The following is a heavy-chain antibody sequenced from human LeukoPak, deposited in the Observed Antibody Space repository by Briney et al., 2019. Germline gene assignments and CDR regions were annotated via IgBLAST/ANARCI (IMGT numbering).Heavy chain of an antibody. CDR1: GGSFSGYY. CDR3: ARGRRSVQRVAGGYYYYMDV. Sequence: SETLSLTCAVYGGSFSGYYWSWIRQPPGKGLDWIGEINHSGSTNYNPSLKSRVTISVDTSKNQFSLKLSSVTAADTAVHYCARGRRSVQRVAGGYYYYMDVWGKGTTVAVSS. CDR2: INHSGST. V-gene: IGHV4-34*01. D-gene: IGHD3-16*01. J-gene: IGHJ6*03.